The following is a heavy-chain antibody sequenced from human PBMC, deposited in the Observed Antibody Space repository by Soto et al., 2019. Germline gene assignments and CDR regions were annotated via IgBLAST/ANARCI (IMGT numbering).Heavy chain of an antibody. D-gene: IGHD3-22*01. V-gene: IGHV3-21*01. CDR1: GFTFSSYS. Sequence: GGSLRLSCAASGFTFSSYSMNWVRQAPGKGLEWVSSISSSSSYIYYADSVKGRFTISRDNAKNSLYLQMNSLRAEDTAVYYCARGFTDYDSSGYDWFDPWGQGTLVTVSS. J-gene: IGHJ5*02. CDR3: ARGFTDYDSSGYDWFDP. CDR2: ISSSSSYI.